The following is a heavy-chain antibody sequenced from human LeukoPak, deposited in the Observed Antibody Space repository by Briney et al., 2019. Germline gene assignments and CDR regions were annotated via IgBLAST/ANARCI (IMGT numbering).Heavy chain of an antibody. CDR1: GFTVSNNY. V-gene: IGHV3-53*01. CDR2: IYSGGGT. Sequence: GGSLRLSCAASGFTVSNNYMSWVRQAPGKGLEWVSLIYSGGGTYYADSVKGRFTISRDNSKNTLYLQMNSLRAEDTAVYYCASYSSLDYWGQGTLVTVSS. J-gene: IGHJ4*02. D-gene: IGHD3-22*01. CDR3: ASYSSLDY.